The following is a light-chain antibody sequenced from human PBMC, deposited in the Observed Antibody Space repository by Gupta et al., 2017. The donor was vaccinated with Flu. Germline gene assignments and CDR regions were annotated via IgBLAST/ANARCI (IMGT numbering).Light chain of an antibody. CDR3: QRYGTSPLT. CDR2: GAS. Sequence: EIVLTQSPGTLSLSPGERATLSCRASQTISSNYLAWYQQKPGQAPSLLIYGASSRAAGIPDRFSGSESGTEFTLTSSSLEPDDFAVYYCQRYGTSPLTFGGGTKVEI. CDR1: QTISSNY. V-gene: IGKV3-20*01. J-gene: IGKJ4*01.